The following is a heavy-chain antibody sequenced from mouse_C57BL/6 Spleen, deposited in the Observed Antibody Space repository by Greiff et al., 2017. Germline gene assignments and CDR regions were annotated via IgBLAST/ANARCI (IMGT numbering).Heavy chain of an antibody. V-gene: IGHV1-82*01. CDR1: GYAFSSSW. CDR2: IYPGDGDT. CDR3: ARGGNPRFAY. D-gene: IGHD2-1*01. Sequence: VQLQQSGPELVKPGASVKISCKASGYAFSSSWMNWVQQRPGKGLEWVGRIYPGDGDTNYKGKFKCKATLTAYKSSSTAYMQLRSLTSEDSAVYFCARGGNPRFAYWGQGTLVTVSA. J-gene: IGHJ3*01.